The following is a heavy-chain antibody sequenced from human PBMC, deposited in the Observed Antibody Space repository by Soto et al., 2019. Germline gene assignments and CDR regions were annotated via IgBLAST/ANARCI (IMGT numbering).Heavy chain of an antibody. CDR2: INHSGST. D-gene: IGHD6-13*01. V-gene: IGHV4-34*01. J-gene: IGHJ6*02. CDR1: GGSFSGYY. Sequence: SETLSLTCAVYGGSFSGYYWSWIRQPPGKGLEWIGEINHSGSTNYNPSLKSRVTISVDTSKNQFSLKLSSVTAADTAVYYCARGRVSLSIAAAHYYYYGMDVWGQGTTVTVSS. CDR3: ARGRVSLSIAAAHYYYYGMDV.